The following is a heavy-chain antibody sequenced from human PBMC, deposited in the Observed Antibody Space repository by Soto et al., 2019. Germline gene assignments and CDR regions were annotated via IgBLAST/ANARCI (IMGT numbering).Heavy chain of an antibody. CDR3: ASHYYYDSSGYFNY. CDR2: IIPIFGTA. CDR1: GGTFSSYA. J-gene: IGHJ4*02. D-gene: IGHD3-22*01. V-gene: IGHV1-69*13. Sequence: LVKVSCKASGGTFSSYAISWVRQAPGQGLEWMGGIIPIFGTANYAQKFQGRVTITADESTSTAYMELSSLRSEDTAVYYCASHYYYDSSGYFNYWGQGTLVTVSS.